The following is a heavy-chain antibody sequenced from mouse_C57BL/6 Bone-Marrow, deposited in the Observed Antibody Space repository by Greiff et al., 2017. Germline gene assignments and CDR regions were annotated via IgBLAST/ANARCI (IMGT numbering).Heavy chain of an antibody. J-gene: IGHJ4*01. Sequence: VQLQQPGAELVKPGASVKLSCKASGYTFTSYWMHWVKQRPGQGLEWIGMIHPNSGSTNYNEKFKSKATLTVDKSSSTAYMQLSSLTSEDSAVYYCARDGSSYVDYAMDYWGQGTSVTVSS. CDR1: GYTFTSYW. V-gene: IGHV1-64*01. D-gene: IGHD1-1*01. CDR2: IHPNSGST. CDR3: ARDGSSYVDYAMDY.